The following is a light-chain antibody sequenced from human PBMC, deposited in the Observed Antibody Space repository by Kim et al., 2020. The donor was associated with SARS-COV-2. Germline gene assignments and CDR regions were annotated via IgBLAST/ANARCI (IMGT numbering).Light chain of an antibody. CDR3: NSRDSSGNHLV. V-gene: IGLV3-19*01. CDR2: GKN. J-gene: IGLJ2*01. CDR1: SLRRCY. Sequence: SSELTQDPAVSVALGQTVRITCQGDSLRRCYASWYQQKPGQAPVLVIYGKNNRPSGIPDRFSGSSSGNTASLTITGAPAEDEADYYCNSRDSSGNHLVFG.